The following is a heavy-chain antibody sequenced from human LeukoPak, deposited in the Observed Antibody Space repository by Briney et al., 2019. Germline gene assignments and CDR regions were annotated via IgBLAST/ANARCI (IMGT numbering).Heavy chain of an antibody. D-gene: IGHD4-17*01. V-gene: IGHV3-73*01. J-gene: IGHJ6*03. CDR1: GFTFSGSA. CDR2: IRSKANSYAT. CDR3: TRRGDYALYYYYYYMDV. Sequence: GGSLRLSCAASGFTFSGSAMHWVRQASGKGLEWVGRIRSKANSYATAYAASVKGRFTISRDDSKNTAYLQMNSLKTEDTAVYYCTRRGDYALYYYYYYMDVWGQGTLVTVSS.